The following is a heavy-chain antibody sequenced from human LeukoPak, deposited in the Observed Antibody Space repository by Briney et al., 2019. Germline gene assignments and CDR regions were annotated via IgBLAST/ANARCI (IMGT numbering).Heavy chain of an antibody. CDR1: GYRFTTYW. CDR3: ARQITDQSSGYDSIDY. D-gene: IGHD5-12*01. CDR2: IYPGDSDT. V-gene: IGHV5-51*01. Sequence: GESLKISCKASGYRFTTYWIGWVRQMPGKGLEWMGIIYPGDSDTRYSPSFEGQVTISADKSITIAYLQWSSLKASDTAMYYCARQITDQSSGYDSIDYWGQGTLVTVSS. J-gene: IGHJ4*02.